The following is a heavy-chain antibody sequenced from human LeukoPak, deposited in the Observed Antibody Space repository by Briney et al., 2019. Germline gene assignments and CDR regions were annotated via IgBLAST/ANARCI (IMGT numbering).Heavy chain of an antibody. Sequence: GGSLRLSCAASGFTFSSYEMNWVRQAPGKGLEWVSYISSSGSTIYYADSVKGRFTISRDNAKNSLYLQMNSLRAEDTAVYYCARDQRSHYSDSSGFDYWGQGTLVTVSS. CDR2: ISSSGSTI. CDR1: GFTFSSYE. J-gene: IGHJ4*02. D-gene: IGHD3-22*01. CDR3: ARDQRSHYSDSSGFDY. V-gene: IGHV3-48*03.